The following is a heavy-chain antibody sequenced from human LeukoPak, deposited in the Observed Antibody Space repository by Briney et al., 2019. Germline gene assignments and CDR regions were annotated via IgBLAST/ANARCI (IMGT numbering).Heavy chain of an antibody. J-gene: IGHJ4*02. CDR3: ARVVGNTNFDS. D-gene: IGHD2-21*01. V-gene: IGHV4-4*02. CDR1: GASISGTDW. CDR2: IYHTGST. Sequence: SVTLSLTCAVSGASISGTDWWSWVRQPPGKGLEWIGEIYHTGSTNYNPSLESRVTISVDKSKSHFSLKVTSATAADTAIYYCARVVGNTNFDSWGQGALVTVSS.